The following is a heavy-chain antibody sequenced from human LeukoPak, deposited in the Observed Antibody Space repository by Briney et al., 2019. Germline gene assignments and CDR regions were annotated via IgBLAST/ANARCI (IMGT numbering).Heavy chain of an antibody. CDR3: ASTNWNYGINWFDP. CDR1: GGTFSSYA. Sequence: SVKVSCKASGGTFSSYAISWVRQAPGQGLEWMGGIIPIFGTANYAQKFQGRVTITTDESTSTAYMELSSLRSEDTAVYYCASTNWNYGINWFDPWGQGTLVTVYS. J-gene: IGHJ5*02. D-gene: IGHD1-7*01. CDR2: IIPIFGTA. V-gene: IGHV1-69*05.